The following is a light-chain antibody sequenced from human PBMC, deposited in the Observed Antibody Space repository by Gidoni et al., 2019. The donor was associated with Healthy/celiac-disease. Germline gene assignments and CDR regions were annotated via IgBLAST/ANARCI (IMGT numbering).Light chain of an antibody. CDR1: QSISSY. CDR2: AAS. CDR3: QQSYSTPHT. V-gene: IGKV1-39*01. Sequence: DIQIPHSPSSLSASVGDRVTITCRASQSISSYLNWYQQKPVKAPKLLIYAASSLQSGVPSRFSGSGSRTDFTITISSLQPEDFATYYCQQSYSTPHTFGQGTKLEIK. J-gene: IGKJ2*01.